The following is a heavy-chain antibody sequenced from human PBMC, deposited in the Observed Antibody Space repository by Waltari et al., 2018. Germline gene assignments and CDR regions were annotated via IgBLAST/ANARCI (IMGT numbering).Heavy chain of an antibody. CDR3: ATPFYNWDDPLHS. Sequence: EVQLLESGGDLVQPGGSLRLSCAASGITFSHYAINWVRLAPGTGLEWVSGITVGDDTYYADSVRGRFTISRDTSKDTVYLQMNGLRADDTALYYCATPFYNWDDPLHSWGQGTLVTVSS. CDR1: GITFSHYA. CDR2: ITVGDDT. D-gene: IGHD1-20*01. J-gene: IGHJ4*02. V-gene: IGHV3-23*01.